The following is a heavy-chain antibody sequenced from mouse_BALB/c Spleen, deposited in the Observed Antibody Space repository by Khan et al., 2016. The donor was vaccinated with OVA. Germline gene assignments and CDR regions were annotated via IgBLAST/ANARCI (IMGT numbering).Heavy chain of an antibody. Sequence: EVQRVESGGDLVKPGGSLKLSCAASGFTFSTYGMSWVRQTPDKRLEWVATISTGGSYTYYQDSVKGRFTISRDKAKNNMYQQMSGLKSEDTAMFYCARLAYYYDSEWFAYWGQGTLVTVSA. CDR1: GFTFSTYG. CDR3: ARLAYYYDSEWFAY. V-gene: IGHV5-6*01. D-gene: IGHD1-1*01. J-gene: IGHJ3*01. CDR2: ISTGGSYT.